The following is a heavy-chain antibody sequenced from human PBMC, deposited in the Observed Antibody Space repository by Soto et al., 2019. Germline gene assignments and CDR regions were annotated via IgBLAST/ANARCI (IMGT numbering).Heavy chain of an antibody. CDR3: ARWGSSGGSGSYYNAAYGMDV. CDR2: IWYDGSNK. D-gene: IGHD3-10*01. Sequence: QSGGSLRLSCAASGFTFSSYGMHWVRQAPGKGLEWVAVIWYDGSNKYYADSVKGRFTISRDNSKNTLYLQMNSLRAEDTAVYYCARWGSSGGSGSYYNAAYGMDVWGQGTTVTVSS. J-gene: IGHJ6*02. CDR1: GFTFSSYG. V-gene: IGHV3-33*01.